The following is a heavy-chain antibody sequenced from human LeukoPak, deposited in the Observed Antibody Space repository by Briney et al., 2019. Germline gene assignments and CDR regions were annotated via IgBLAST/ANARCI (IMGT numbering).Heavy chain of an antibody. CDR2: INQDGSVR. CDR1: GFTFSSYW. D-gene: IGHD5/OR15-5a*01. J-gene: IGHJ4*02. CDR3: ARDPGSSAFDS. V-gene: IGHV3-7*01. Sequence: QAGGSLRLSCAASGFTFSSYWMSWVRQPPEKGLEFVANINQDGSVRNYVDSVKGRFTISRDNAEKSLHLQMNSLRADDTAVYYCARDPGSSAFDSWGQGTLVTVSS.